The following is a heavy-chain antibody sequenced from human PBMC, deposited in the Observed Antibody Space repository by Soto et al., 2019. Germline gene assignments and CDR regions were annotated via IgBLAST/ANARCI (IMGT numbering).Heavy chain of an antibody. CDR3: TRPPSGSYGDVSDY. V-gene: IGHV3-73*01. J-gene: IGHJ4*02. CDR1: GFSLSGSA. Sequence: GGSLRLSCSGSGFSLSGSAIHWVRQASGQGLEWLGRIRDKANNDATAYAAPVKGRFTISRDESQNVVFLQMNSLKTEDTAIYYCTRPPSGSYGDVSDYWGQGTQVTVSS. CDR2: IRDKANNDAT. D-gene: IGHD1-26*01.